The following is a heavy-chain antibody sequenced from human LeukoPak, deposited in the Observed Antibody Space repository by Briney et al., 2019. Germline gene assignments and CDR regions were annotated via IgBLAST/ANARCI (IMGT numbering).Heavy chain of an antibody. CDR1: GYTFTGYY. CDR2: INPNSGGT. Sequence: ASVKVSCKASGYTFTGYYMHWVRQAPGQGLEWMGRINPNSGGTNYAQKFQGRVTMTRDTSISTAYMELSRLRSDDTAVHYCARDGMGTLLADYWGQGTLVTVSS. CDR3: ARDGMGTLLADY. D-gene: IGHD5-18*01. J-gene: IGHJ4*02. V-gene: IGHV1-2*06.